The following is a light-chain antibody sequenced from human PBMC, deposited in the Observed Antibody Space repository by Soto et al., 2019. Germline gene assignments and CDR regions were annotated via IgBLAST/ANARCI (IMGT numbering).Light chain of an antibody. V-gene: IGKV1-5*03. CDR3: QHYNSYSEA. Sequence: DIQMPQSPSTLSGSVGDRVTITCRASQTISSWLAWYQQKPGKAPKLLIYKASTLKSGVPSRFSGSGSGTEFTLTISSLQPDDFATYYYQHYNSYSEAFGQGTKVERK. CDR1: QTISSW. J-gene: IGKJ1*01. CDR2: KAS.